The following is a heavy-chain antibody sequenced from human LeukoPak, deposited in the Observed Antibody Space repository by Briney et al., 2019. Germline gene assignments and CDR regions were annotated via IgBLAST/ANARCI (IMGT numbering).Heavy chain of an antibody. D-gene: IGHD3-22*01. J-gene: IGHJ4*02. CDR2: ISYDGSNK. Sequence: GGSLRLSCAASGFTFNNYAMNWVRQAPGKGLEWVAVISYDGSNKYYADSVKGRFTISRDNAKNTLYLQMNRLSAEDTAVYYCVRDHYDTNGYHPFDSWGQGTLVAVAS. CDR3: VRDHYDTNGYHPFDS. CDR1: GFTFNNYA. V-gene: IGHV3-30*04.